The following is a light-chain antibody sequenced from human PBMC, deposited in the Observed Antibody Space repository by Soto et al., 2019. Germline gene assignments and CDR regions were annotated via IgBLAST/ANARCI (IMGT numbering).Light chain of an antibody. CDR3: SSYTSSSTRV. V-gene: IGLV2-14*01. J-gene: IGLJ3*02. Sequence: SALTQPASVSGSPGQSITISCTGTSSDVGGYNYVSWYQQHPGKAPKLMIYEVSNRPSGVSNRFSGSKSGNTASLTISGLQAEDEADYYCSSYTSSSTRVFGGGTKDTVL. CDR1: SSDVGGYNY. CDR2: EVS.